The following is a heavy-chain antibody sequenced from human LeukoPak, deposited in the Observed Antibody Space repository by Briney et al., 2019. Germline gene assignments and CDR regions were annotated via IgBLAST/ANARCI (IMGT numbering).Heavy chain of an antibody. CDR3: AREGGNGYYFDY. CDR2: IIPIFGTA. V-gene: IGHV1-69*05. Sequence: ASVKVSCKASGGTFSSYAISRVRQAPGQGLEWMGGIIPIFGTANYAQKFQGRVTITTDESTSTAYMELSSLRSEDTAVYYCAREGGNGYYFDYWGQGTLITVSS. CDR1: GGTFSSYA. D-gene: IGHD3-16*01. J-gene: IGHJ4*02.